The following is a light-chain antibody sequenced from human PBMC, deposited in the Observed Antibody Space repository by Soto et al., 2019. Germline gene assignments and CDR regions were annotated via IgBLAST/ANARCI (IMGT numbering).Light chain of an antibody. CDR3: QQYNNLPRT. V-gene: IGKV3-15*01. J-gene: IGKJ1*01. CDR1: QSVSSY. CDR2: GAS. Sequence: EIVLTQSPGTLSLSRGERATLSXRASQSVSSYLAWYRQKPGQAPRLLIYGASTRATGIPARFSGSGSGTEFTLTINSLQSEDFAVYYCQQYNNLPRTFGQGTKVDIK.